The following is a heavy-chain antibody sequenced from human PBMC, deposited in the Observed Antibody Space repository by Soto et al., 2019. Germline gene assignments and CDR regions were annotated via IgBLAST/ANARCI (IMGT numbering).Heavy chain of an antibody. CDR1: GGSISSGGYS. V-gene: IGHV4-30-2*01. CDR3: ARVYCSGGSCYGWGDFDY. CDR2: IYHSGST. J-gene: IGHJ4*02. D-gene: IGHD2-15*01. Sequence: SETLSLTCTVSGGSISSGGYSWSWIRQPPGKGLEWIGYIYHSGSTYYNPSLKSRVTISVDRSKNQFSLKLSSVTAADTAVYYCARVYCSGGSCYGWGDFDYWGQGTLVTVSS.